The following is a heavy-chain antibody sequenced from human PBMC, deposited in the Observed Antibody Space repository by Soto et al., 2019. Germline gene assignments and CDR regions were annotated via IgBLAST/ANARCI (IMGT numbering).Heavy chain of an antibody. D-gene: IGHD5-12*01. CDR2: IKEDGSAA. V-gene: IGHV3-7*03. Sequence: EVQLVESGGDLVQPGGSLTLSCVASEFSISPYWMSWVRQAPGKGLEWVANIKEDGSAARYVDSARDRFLISRDNTKNSLYLQLPILRAEDTAIYYCVSDGDVCSGSDCFLHFDLWGQGNRVTV. J-gene: IGHJ5*02. CDR1: EFSISPYW. CDR3: VSDGDVCSGSDCFLHFDL.